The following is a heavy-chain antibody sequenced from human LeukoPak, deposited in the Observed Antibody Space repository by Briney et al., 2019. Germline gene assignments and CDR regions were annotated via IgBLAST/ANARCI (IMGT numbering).Heavy chain of an antibody. J-gene: IGHJ4*02. CDR1: GFTFSSYW. CDR2: IKEDGSEK. Sequence: GGSLRLSCAASGFTFSSYWMSWVRQAPGKGLEWVANIKEDGSEKYYVDSVKGRFTISRDNAKNSLYLQMNSLRAEDTAVYFCARGGVVYDVLTGYYYWGPGTLVTVSS. V-gene: IGHV3-7*01. CDR3: ARGGVVYDVLTGYYY. D-gene: IGHD3-9*01.